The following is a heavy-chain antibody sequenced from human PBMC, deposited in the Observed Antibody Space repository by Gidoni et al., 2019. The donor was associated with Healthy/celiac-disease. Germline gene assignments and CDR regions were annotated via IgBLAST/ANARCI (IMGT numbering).Heavy chain of an antibody. J-gene: IGHJ2*01. CDR3: AKVRSYDYYDSSGDRRYFDL. D-gene: IGHD3-22*01. V-gene: IGHV3-23*01. Sequence: EVQLLESGGGLVQPGGSLRLSCAASGFTFSSYAMSWVRQAPGKGLEWVSAISGSGGSTYYEDSVKGRFTISRDNSKNTLYLQMNSLRAEDTAVYYCAKVRSYDYYDSSGDRRYFDLWGRGTLVTVSS. CDR2: ISGSGGST. CDR1: GFTFSSYA.